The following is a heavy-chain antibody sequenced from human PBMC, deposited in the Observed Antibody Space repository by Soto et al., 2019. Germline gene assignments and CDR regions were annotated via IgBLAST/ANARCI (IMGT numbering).Heavy chain of an antibody. Sequence: EVQLVESGGGLVQPGGSLRLSCAASGFTVSSNYMSWVRQAPGKGLEWVSVIYSGGSTYYADSVKGRFTISRHNYKNTLYLQMNRLRAVDTDVYYCASDCGRWSASCLAAFDIWGQGTMVTVSS. CDR3: ASDCGRWSASCLAAFDI. CDR1: GFTVSSNY. J-gene: IGHJ3*02. D-gene: IGHD1-26*01. CDR2: IYSGGST. V-gene: IGHV3-53*04.